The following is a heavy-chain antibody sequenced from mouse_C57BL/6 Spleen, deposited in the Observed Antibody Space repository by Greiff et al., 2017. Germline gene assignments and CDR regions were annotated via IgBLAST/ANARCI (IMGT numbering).Heavy chain of an antibody. CDR3: AGNDHSTPYAVDD. V-gene: IGHV1-50*01. J-gene: IGHJ4*01. CDR1: GYTFTSYW. D-gene: IGHD2-3*01. CDR2: IYPSSGIT. Sequence: QVQLQQPGAELVKPGASVKLSCKASGYTFTSYWMHWVKQRPGQGLEWIGEIYPSSGITNYNEKFKGKATLTVDTSSSTAYMQLSSLTSEDSAVYYCAGNDHSTPYAVDDWGQGTSVTVSS.